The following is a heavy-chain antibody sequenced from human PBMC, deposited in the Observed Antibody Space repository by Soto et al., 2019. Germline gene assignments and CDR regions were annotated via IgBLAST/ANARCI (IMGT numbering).Heavy chain of an antibody. Sequence: SETLSLTCGASGGSISSINWWSWVRQSPRKGLEWIGEIYHSGTTNYNPSLESRVTLSVDKSKNQIYLKLTSMTAADTAVYFCARSQGVSATHHFDAWGQGTLVTVS. D-gene: IGHD2-8*01. CDR1: GGSISSINW. V-gene: IGHV4-4*02. J-gene: IGHJ5*02. CDR3: ARSQGVSATHHFDA. CDR2: IYHSGTT.